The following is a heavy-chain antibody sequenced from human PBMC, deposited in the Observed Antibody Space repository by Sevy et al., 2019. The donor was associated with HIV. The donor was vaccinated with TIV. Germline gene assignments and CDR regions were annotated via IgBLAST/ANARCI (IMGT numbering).Heavy chain of an antibody. CDR1: GYTFTGYY. D-gene: IGHD5-12*01. CDR3: AGGPDCAYDFYY. V-gene: IGHV1-2*06. CDR2: INANSGGT. J-gene: IGHJ4*02. Sequence: ATVKVSCKASGYTFTGYYMHWVRQAPGQGLEWMGRINANSGGTNYPEKFQGRVTMTRDTSISTAYMELSRLRSDDTAVYYCAGGPDCAYDFYYWGQGTLVTVSS.